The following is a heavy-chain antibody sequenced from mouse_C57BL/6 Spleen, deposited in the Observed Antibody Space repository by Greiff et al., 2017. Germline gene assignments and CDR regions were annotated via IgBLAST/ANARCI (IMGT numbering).Heavy chain of an antibody. CDR3: ARELGYAMDY. J-gene: IGHJ4*01. CDR1: GFTFSDYG. V-gene: IGHV5-17*01. D-gene: IGHD4-1*01. CDR2: ISSCSSTI. Sequence: DVHLVESGGGLVKPGGSLKLSCAASGFTFSDYGMHWVRQAPEKGLEWVAYISSCSSTIYYADTVKGRFTISRDNAKNTLFLQMTSLRSEDTAMYYCARELGYAMDYWGQGTSVTVSS.